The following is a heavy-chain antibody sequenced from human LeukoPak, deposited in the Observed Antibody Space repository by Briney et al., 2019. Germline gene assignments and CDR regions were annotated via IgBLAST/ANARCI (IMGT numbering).Heavy chain of an antibody. D-gene: IGHD6-6*01. CDR2: INAGNGNT. J-gene: IGHJ1*01. V-gene: IGHV1-3*01. CDR3: ARDREKGSSSEWAVPEH. Sequence: ASVKVSCKASGYTFTSYAMHWVRQAPGQRLEWMGWINAGNGNTKYSQKFQGRVTITRDASASTAYMELSSLRSEDTAVYYCARDREKGSSSEWAVPEHWGQGTLVTVSS. CDR1: GYTFTSYA.